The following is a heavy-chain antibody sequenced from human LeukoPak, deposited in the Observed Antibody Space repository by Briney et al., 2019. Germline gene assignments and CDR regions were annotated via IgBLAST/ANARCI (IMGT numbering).Heavy chain of an antibody. J-gene: IGHJ4*02. V-gene: IGHV3-23*01. CDR2: ISGSGGST. CDR1: GFTFYSYA. Sequence: GGSLRLPCAASGFTFYSYAMTWVRQAPGKGLEWVSAISGSGGSTYYADSVKGRFTISRDNSKNTLYLQMSSLRAEDTALYYCAKYNSDWYDDYWGQGTLVTVSS. D-gene: IGHD6-19*01. CDR3: AKYNSDWYDDY.